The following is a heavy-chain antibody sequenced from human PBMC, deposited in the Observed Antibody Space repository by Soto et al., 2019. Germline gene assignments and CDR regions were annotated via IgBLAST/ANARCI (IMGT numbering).Heavy chain of an antibody. J-gene: IGHJ4*02. CDR3: AKDYITMVRGVTHAFDY. Sequence: GVSLSLSCAASGFTFSSYAMSWVRQAPGKGLEWVSAISGSGGSTYYADSVKGRFTISRDNSKNTLYLQMNSLRAEDTAVYYCAKDYITMVRGVTHAFDYWGQGTLVTVSS. D-gene: IGHD3-10*01. CDR1: GFTFSSYA. CDR2: ISGSGGST. V-gene: IGHV3-23*01.